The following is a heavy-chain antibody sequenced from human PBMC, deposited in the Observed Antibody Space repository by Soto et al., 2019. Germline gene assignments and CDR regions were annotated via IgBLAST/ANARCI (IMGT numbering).Heavy chain of an antibody. CDR2: VIPIFGSA. V-gene: IGHV1-69*12. Sequence: QVHLVQSGAEMRKPGSSVRVSCKASGGPFTNYGLNWVRQAPGQGLEWMGGVIPIFGSATYAQKFQDRVTFTADESTTTACLELSGLRFDDTAIYYCATRRKRFSDFYYYGMDVWGQGTTVTVTS. J-gene: IGHJ6*02. CDR3: ATRRKRFSDFYYYGMDV. CDR1: GGPFTNYG. D-gene: IGHD3-10*01.